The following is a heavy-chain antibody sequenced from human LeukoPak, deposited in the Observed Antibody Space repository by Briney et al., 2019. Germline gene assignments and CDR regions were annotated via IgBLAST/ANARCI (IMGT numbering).Heavy chain of an antibody. CDR3: ARLGEMATTGRAAFDI. V-gene: IGHV1-3*01. D-gene: IGHD5-24*01. CDR1: GYTFTSYA. J-gene: IGHJ3*02. Sequence: GASVKVSCKASGYTFTSYAMHWVRQAPGQRLEWMGWINAGNGNTKYSQKFQGRVTITRDTSASTAYMELSSLRSEDTAVYYCARLGEMATTGRAAFDIWGQGTMVTVSS. CDR2: INAGNGNT.